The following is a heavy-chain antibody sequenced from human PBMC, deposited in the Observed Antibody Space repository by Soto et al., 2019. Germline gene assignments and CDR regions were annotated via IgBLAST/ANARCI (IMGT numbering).Heavy chain of an antibody. CDR2: VYYTGIT. CDR3: ARTDRLLDS. J-gene: IGHJ4*02. D-gene: IGHD4-17*01. Sequence: PSETLSLTCTVSGDSMTRHYCSWIRQFPWKGLECIGYVYYTGITNSNPSLKSRVTISMDTSKNQFSLRMNSMTAADTAVYYCARTDRLLDSWAQGTLV. CDR1: GDSMTRHY. V-gene: IGHV4-59*11.